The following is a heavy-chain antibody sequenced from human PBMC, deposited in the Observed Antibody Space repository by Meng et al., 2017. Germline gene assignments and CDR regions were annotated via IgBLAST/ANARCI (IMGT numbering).Heavy chain of an antibody. V-gene: IGHV4-4*02. CDR2: IYHSGST. J-gene: IGHJ4*02. Sequence: VQLQESGAGLVKPSGTLSLTGGVAGGSISSSNWWSWVRQPPGKGLEWIGEIYHSGSTNYNPSLKSRVTISVDKSKNQFSLKLSSVTAADTAVYYCARAGVGYYDSSGPYSYWGQGTLVTVSS. D-gene: IGHD3-22*01. CDR1: GGSISSSNW. CDR3: ARAGVGYYDSSGPYSY.